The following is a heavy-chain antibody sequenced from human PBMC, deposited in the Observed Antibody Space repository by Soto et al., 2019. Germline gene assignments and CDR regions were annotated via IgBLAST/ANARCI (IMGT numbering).Heavy chain of an antibody. Sequence: QVQLVQSGAEVRKPGSSVKVSCKASGGSFSSFAFSWVRQAPGQGLEWMGGIIPMFGSANYAQEFLGRVTFTADDSTSTAYMEISGLTFEDTAFYYCVVSLYGVVLHYYYRMDVWGPGTSVTVSS. J-gene: IGHJ6*02. CDR2: IIPMFGSA. D-gene: IGHD3-3*01. CDR3: VVSLYGVVLHYYYRMDV. CDR1: GGSFSSFA. V-gene: IGHV1-69*01.